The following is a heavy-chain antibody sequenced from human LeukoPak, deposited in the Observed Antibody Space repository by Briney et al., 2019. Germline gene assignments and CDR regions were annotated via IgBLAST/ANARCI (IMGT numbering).Heavy chain of an antibody. D-gene: IGHD1-26*01. CDR3: ARLPNTYGATHFDY. Sequence: PSQTLSPACTVSGGSITGFYCSWIRPPPRKGLECIGYMYYSGSTTYNPSLRSRVTISVATSTTQSSLHLSAGAAADTAVYYCARLPNTYGATHFDYWGQGTLVTVSS. CDR1: GGSITGFY. CDR2: MYYSGST. V-gene: IGHV4-59*08. J-gene: IGHJ4*02.